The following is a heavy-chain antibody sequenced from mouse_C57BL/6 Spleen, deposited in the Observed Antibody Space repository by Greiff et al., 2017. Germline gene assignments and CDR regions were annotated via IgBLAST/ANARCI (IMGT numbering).Heavy chain of an antibody. CDR2: IYPGSGST. CDR3: ARSLYCNYEGDYFDY. D-gene: IGHD2-1*01. Sequence: VQLQQPGAELVKPGASVKMSCKASGYTFTSYWITWVKQRPGQGLEWIGDIYPGSGSTNYNEKFKSKATLTVDTSSSTAYMQLSSLTSEDSAVYYCARSLYCNYEGDYFDYWGQGTTLTVSS. V-gene: IGHV1-55*01. CDR1: GYTFTSYW. J-gene: IGHJ2*01.